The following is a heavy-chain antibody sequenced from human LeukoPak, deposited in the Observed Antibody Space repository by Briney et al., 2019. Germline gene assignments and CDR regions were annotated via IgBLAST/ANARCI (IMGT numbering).Heavy chain of an antibody. V-gene: IGHV4-39*07. CDR1: GGSISSSSYY. D-gene: IGHD2-15*01. CDR3: ARWWDLYYSYSHCSGGSCYSAEMWFDP. CDR2: IYYSGST. Sequence: SETLSLTCTVSGGSISSSSYYWGWIRQPPGKGLEWIGSIYYSGSTYYNPSLKSRVTISVDTSKNQFSLKLSSVTAADTAVYYCARWWDLYYSYSHCSGGSCYSAEMWFDPWGQGTLVTVSS. J-gene: IGHJ5*02.